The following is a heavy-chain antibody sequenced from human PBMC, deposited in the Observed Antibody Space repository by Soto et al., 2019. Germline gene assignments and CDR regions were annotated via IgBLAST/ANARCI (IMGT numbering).Heavy chain of an antibody. CDR3: ARDYDSSGYGYDAFDI. Sequence: QVQLVESGGGVVQPGRSLRLSCAASGFIFSTYAMHWVRQAPGKGLEWVTFISYDGRNKYYADSVKDRFTISRDNSKNTLYLLTNSLRTEDTAVYYCARDYDSSGYGYDAFDIWGQGTMVTVSS. CDR2: ISYDGRNK. CDR1: GFIFSTYA. V-gene: IGHV3-30*04. J-gene: IGHJ3*02. D-gene: IGHD3-22*01.